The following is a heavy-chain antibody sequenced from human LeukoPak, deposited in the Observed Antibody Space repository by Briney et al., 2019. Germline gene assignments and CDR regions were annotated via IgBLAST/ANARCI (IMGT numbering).Heavy chain of an antibody. V-gene: IGHV4-59*01. D-gene: IGHD1-20*01. J-gene: IGHJ3*02. CDR1: GGSISSYY. CDR2: MYYSGST. CDR3: AREPITGTSAGAFDI. Sequence: PSETLSLTCTVSGGSISSYYWSWIRQPPGKGLEWIGYMYYSGSTNYNPSLKSRVSISVDTSKNQFSLKLNPVTAADTAVYYCAREPITGTSAGAFDIWGQGTMVTVSS.